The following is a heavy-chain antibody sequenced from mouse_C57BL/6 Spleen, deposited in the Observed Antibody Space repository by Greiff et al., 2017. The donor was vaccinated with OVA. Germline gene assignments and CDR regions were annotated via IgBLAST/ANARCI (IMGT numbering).Heavy chain of an antibody. CDR3: EKKEDSITTVVDY. D-gene: IGHD1-1*01. J-gene: IGHJ2*01. CDR2: IYPRSGTT. CDR1: GYTFTSYG. V-gene: IGHV1-81*01. Sequence: QVQLQQSGAELARPGASVSLSCKASGYTFTSYGISWVMQRTGQGLEWIGEIYPRSGTTYYTELFKGKATLTADKSSSTAYMELRSLTSEDAAVYFSEKKEDSITTVVDYWGQGTTLTVSS.